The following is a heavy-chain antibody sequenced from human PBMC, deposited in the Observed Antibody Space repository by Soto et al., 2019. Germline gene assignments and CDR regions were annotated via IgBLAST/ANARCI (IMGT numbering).Heavy chain of an antibody. CDR1: GDSFNDYY. J-gene: IGHJ6*03. D-gene: IGHD5-12*01. CDR2: INPNGGVT. Sequence: QVQLVQSGAEVRKPGASVTVSCRSSGDSFNDYYIHWVRQAPGQGFEWMGWINPNGGVTKYAQKFQGWVSMTRDTSIRTVYMQPSRLRSDDTAVYYCVRESGGATATLDYYYFYMDVWGTGTTVTVSS. V-gene: IGHV1-2*04. CDR3: VRESGGATATLDYYYFYMDV.